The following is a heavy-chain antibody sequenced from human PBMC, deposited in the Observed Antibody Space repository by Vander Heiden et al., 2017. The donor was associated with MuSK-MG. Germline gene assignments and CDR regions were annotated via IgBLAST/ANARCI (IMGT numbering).Heavy chain of an antibody. V-gene: IGHV3-30*18. D-gene: IGHD2-15*01. CDR3: AKGRLGYCSGGSCYDFDY. J-gene: IGHJ4*02. CDR1: GFTFSSYG. CDR2: ISYDGSNK. Sequence: QVQLVESGGGVVQPGRSLRLSCAASGFTFSSYGMHWVRQAPGKGLEGVAVISYDGSNKYYADSVKGRFTISRDNSKNTLYLQMNSLRAEDTAVYYCAKGRLGYCSGGSCYDFDYWGQGTLVTVSS.